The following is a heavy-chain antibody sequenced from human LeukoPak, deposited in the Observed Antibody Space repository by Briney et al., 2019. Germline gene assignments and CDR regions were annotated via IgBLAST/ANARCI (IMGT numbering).Heavy chain of an antibody. CDR1: GGTFSSYA. D-gene: IGHD6-19*01. V-gene: IGHV1-69*05. CDR3: ARTIAVAGTDAFDI. J-gene: IGHJ3*02. CDR2: IIPIFGTA. Sequence: SVKVSCKASGGTFSSYAISWVRQAPGQGLEWMGGIIPIFGTADYAQKFQGRVTITTDESTSTAYMELSSLRSEDTAVYYCARTIAVAGTDAFDIWDQGTMVTVSS.